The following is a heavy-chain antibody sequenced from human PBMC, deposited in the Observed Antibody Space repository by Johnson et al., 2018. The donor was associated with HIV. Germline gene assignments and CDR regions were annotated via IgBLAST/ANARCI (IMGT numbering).Heavy chain of an antibody. CDR3: TTKPYSSSWYGAFDI. CDR1: GFTFDEYG. D-gene: IGHD6-13*01. J-gene: IGHJ3*02. V-gene: IGHV3-15*01. CDR2: IKSKTDGGTT. Sequence: VQLVESGGGVVRPGGSLRVSCPASGFTFDEYGMSWVRQAPGKGLEWVGRIKSKTDGGTTDYAAPVKGRFTISRDDSKNTLYLQMNSLKTEDTAVYYCTTKPYSSSWYGAFDIWGQGTMVTVSS.